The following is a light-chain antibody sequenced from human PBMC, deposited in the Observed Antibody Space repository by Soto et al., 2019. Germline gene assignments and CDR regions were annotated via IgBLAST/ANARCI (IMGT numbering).Light chain of an antibody. V-gene: IGLV4-69*01. CDR1: SGHSSYA. J-gene: IGLJ3*02. CDR3: PTWGTGILV. CDR2: LNSDGSH. Sequence: QLVLTQSPSASASLGASVKLTCALSSGHSSYAIAWHQQQPEKGPRALMKLNSDGSHTRGDGIPDRFSGSSSGAERYLTISSLQSEDEADYYCPTWGTGILVFGGGTKVTVL.